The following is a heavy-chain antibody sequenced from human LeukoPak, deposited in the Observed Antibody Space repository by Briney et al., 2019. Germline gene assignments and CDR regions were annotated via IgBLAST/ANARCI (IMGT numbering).Heavy chain of an antibody. J-gene: IGHJ5*02. D-gene: IGHD6-19*01. CDR3: ARDFGFGSA. V-gene: IGHV4-4*07. CDR2: IFTSGTT. Sequence: PSETLSLTCTVSGGAISSYYWSWIRQPAGKGLEWIGRIFTSGTTEYNPSLKSRVTMLVDTSKNQFSLELTSVTPADTAVYYCARDFGFGSAWGQGALVTVSS. CDR1: GGAISSYY.